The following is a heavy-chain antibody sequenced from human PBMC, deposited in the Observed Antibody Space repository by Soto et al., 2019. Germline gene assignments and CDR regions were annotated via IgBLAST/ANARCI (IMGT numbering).Heavy chain of an antibody. D-gene: IGHD2-2*01. CDR2: ISYDGSNK. J-gene: IGHJ6*02. CDR3: ARDIPGPAAQHHYCDSGMDV. V-gene: IGHV3-30-3*01. CDR1: GFTFSSYA. Sequence: QVQLVESGGGVVQPGRSLRLSCAASGFTFSSYAMHWVRQAPGKGLEWVAVISYDGSNKYYTDSVKGRFTISRDNSKNTLYLQMNSLRAEDTAVYYCARDIPGPAAQHHYCDSGMDVWGQGTTVTVSS.